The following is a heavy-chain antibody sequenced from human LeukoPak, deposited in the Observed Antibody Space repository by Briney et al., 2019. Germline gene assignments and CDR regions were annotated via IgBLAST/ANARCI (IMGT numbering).Heavy chain of an antibody. CDR2: ISGSSDAI. CDR1: GFTFSTYS. D-gene: IGHD2-8*02. Sequence: PGGSLSLSCAASGFTFSTYSMSWVRQAPGQGLEWVSYISGSSDAIYYADSVKGRFTISRDNDKHSLYLQMNSLRDEDTAVYYCARYCGGPQGMDVWGQGTTVTVSS. J-gene: IGHJ6*02. V-gene: IGHV3-48*02. CDR3: ARYCGGPQGMDV.